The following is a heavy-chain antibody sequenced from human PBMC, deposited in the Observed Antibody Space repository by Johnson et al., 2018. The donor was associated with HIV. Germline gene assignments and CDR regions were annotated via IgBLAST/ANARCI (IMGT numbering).Heavy chain of an antibody. D-gene: IGHD3-10*01. CDR1: GFTFSSYA. V-gene: IGHV3-23*04. J-gene: IGHJ3*02. CDR3: ASSSLAWGVDAFDI. CDR2: KTCDGGS. Sequence: VQLVESGGGVVQPGRSLRLSCAASGFTFSSYAMNWVRQASGRGLEWISGIKTCDGGSNCADAVKGRFTVSRDSSKNTLYLQMNSLRVEDTAVYYCASSSLAWGVDAFDIWGQGTMVTVSS.